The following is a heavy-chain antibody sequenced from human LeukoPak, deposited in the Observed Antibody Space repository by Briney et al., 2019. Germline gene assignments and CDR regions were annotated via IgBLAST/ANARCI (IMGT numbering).Heavy chain of an antibody. CDR3: ARVDTVMAYYFDL. CDR2: IYSGGTT. J-gene: IGHJ4*02. CDR1: GFTVSTNC. D-gene: IGHD5-18*01. V-gene: IGHV3-53*04. Sequence: GRSLRLSCAASGFTVSTNCMTWVRQAPGKGLEWVSTIYSGGTTYYADSVMGRFTISRHNSRNTLYLQMNRLRAEDTAVYYCARVDTVMAYYFDLWGQGTLVTVSS.